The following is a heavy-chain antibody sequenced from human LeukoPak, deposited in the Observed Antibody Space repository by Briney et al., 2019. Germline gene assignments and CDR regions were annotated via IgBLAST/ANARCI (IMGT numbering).Heavy chain of an antibody. D-gene: IGHD1-14*01. CDR3: ARVPRSRVFDY. CDR2: INHSGST. J-gene: IGHJ4*02. V-gene: IGHV4-34*01. CDR1: GGSISIYY. Sequence: PSETLSLTCTVSGGSISIYYWSWIRQPPWKGLEWIGEINHSGSTNYNPSLKSRVTISVDTSKNQFSLKLSSVTAADTAVYYCARVPRSRVFDYWGQGTLVTVSS.